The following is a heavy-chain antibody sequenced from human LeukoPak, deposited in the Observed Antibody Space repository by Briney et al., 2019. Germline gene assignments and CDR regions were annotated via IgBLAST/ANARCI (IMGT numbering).Heavy chain of an antibody. J-gene: IGHJ2*01. CDR1: GYTLTTYG. CDR2: ISAYNGNT. V-gene: IGHV1-18*01. Sequence: GASVKVSCKSSGYTLTTYGISWVRQAPGQGLEWMGWISAYNGNTNYAQKLQGRVTMTTDTSTSTAYMELRSLRSDDTAVYYCARVDRYDSSGYSLIWYFDLWGRGTLVTVSS. CDR3: ARVDRYDSSGYSLIWYFDL. D-gene: IGHD3-22*01.